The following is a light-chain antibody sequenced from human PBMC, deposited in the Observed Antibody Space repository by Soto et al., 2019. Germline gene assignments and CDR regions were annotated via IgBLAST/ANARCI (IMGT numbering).Light chain of an antibody. CDR1: QHIGSW. V-gene: IGKV1-12*01. CDR2: TAS. Sequence: DIQMTQSPSSVSASIGDKVTITCRASQHIGSWLAWYQQKPGQAPKLLIYTASSLQTGVPSRLSGSGSVTDFTLTISNLQPEDFATYYCQQANSFPRTFGQGTRLKIK. J-gene: IGKJ2*01. CDR3: QQANSFPRT.